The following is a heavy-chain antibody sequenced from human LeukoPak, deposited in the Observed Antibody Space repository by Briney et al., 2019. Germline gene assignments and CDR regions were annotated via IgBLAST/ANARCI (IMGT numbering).Heavy chain of an antibody. CDR2: IYSGGTT. V-gene: IGHV3-53*01. J-gene: IGHJ4*02. D-gene: IGHD2-8*02. CDR3: ATYRQVLSPFES. Sequence: PGGSLRLSCAASGFTVSSNYMSWVRQAPGKGLEWVSVIYSGGTTYYADSVKGRFSISRDNSKNTLYLQMNSLRAEDTAIYYCATYRQVLSPFESWGQGTLVTVSS. CDR1: GFTVSSNY.